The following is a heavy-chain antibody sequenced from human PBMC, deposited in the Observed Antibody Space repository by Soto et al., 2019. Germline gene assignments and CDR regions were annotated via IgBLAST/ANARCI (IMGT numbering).Heavy chain of an antibody. J-gene: IGHJ2*01. CDR2: IYSGGST. D-gene: IGHD6-6*01. V-gene: IGHV3-53*01. CDR1: GFTVSSNY. Sequence: QSGGSLRLSCAASGFTVSSNYMSWVRQAPGKGLEWVSVIYSGGSTYYADSVKGRFTISRDNSKNTLYLQMNSLRAEDTAVYYCARDARIAAPGYFDLWGRGTLVTVSS. CDR3: ARDARIAAPGYFDL.